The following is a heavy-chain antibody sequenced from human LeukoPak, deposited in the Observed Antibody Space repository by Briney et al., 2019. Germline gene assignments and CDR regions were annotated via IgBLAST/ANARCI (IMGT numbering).Heavy chain of an antibody. CDR2: IYYSRST. CDR1: GGSISSSSYY. V-gene: IGHV4-39*01. D-gene: IGHD3-3*01. CDR3: ARCGYYDFWSGYNPATFDY. J-gene: IGHJ4*02. Sequence: SETLSLTCTVSGGSISSSSYYWGWIRQPPGKGLEWIGSIYYSRSTYYNPSLKSRVTISLDTSKNQFSLKLSSVTAADTAVYYCARCGYYDFWSGYNPATFDYWGQGTLVTVSS.